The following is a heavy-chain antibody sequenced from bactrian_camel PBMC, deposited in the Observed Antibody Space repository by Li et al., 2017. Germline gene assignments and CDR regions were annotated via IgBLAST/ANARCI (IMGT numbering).Heavy chain of an antibody. J-gene: IGHJ4*01. CDR2: INRGGDMT. CDR3: ATGGTWFGYIY. CDR1: GITFGSYD. D-gene: IGHD6*01. Sequence: VQLVESGGGLVQPGESLRLSCAASGITFGSYDMSWVRQAPGRGLEWVSIINRGGDMTQYSDHVKGRFTISRDNAKDTLYLQMNSLKTEDTAVYYCATGGTWFGYIYWGQGTQVTVS. V-gene: IGHV3S40*01.